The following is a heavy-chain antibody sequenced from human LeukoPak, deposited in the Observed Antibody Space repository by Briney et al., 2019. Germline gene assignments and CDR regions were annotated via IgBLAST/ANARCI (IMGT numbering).Heavy chain of an antibody. D-gene: IGHD5-18*01. CDR1: GFTFSSYG. CDR2: IWYDGSNK. CDR3: ARDRGYSYAGAFDY. J-gene: IGHJ4*02. V-gene: IGHV3-33*01. Sequence: PVGSLRLSCAASGFTFSSYGMHWVRQAPGKGLEWVAVIWYDGSNKYYADSVKGRFTISRDNSKNTLYLQMNSLRAEDTAVYYCARDRGYSYAGAFDYWGQGTLVTVSS.